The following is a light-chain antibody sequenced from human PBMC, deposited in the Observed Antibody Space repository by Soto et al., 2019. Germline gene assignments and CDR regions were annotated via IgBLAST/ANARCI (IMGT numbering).Light chain of an antibody. V-gene: IGKV3D-15*01. CDR2: GAS. J-gene: IGKJ1*01. CDR3: QHYNSYSEA. Sequence: EIMMTQSPATLSLSPGERLTLSWRASLTIRTYLAWYKHKPGQAPRLLIYGASTRATGIPARFSGSGSGTEFTLTISSLQSEDFETYYCQHYNSYSEAFGQGTKVDI. CDR1: LTIRTY.